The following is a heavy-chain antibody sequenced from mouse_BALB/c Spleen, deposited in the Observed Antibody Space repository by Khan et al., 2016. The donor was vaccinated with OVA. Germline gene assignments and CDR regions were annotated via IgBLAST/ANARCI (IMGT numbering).Heavy chain of an antibody. V-gene: IGHV5-6*01. Sequence: EVELVESGGDLVKPGGSLKLSCAASGFTFSTFGMSWVRQTPDKRLEWVATISTGGSYTYYPVIVKGRFIISRDNAKNTLYLQMSSLKSEDTAEYYCTRLAYYYGSEGFAYWGQGTLVTVSA. J-gene: IGHJ3*01. D-gene: IGHD1-1*01. CDR2: ISTGGSYT. CDR1: GFTFSTFG. CDR3: TRLAYYYGSEGFAY.